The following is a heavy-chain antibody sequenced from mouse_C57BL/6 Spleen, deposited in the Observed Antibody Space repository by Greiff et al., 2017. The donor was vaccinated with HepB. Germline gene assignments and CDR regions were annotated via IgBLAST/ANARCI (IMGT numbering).Heavy chain of an antibody. CDR1: GYTFTSYW. J-gene: IGHJ4*01. V-gene: IGHV1-69*01. Sequence: VQLQQPGAELVMPGASVKLSCKASGYTFTSYWMHWVKQRPGQGLEWIGEIDPSDSYTNYNQKFKGKSTLTVDKSSSTAYMQLSSLTSEDSAVYYCARLDYSHYYAMDYWGQGTSVTVSS. CDR2: IDPSDSYT. CDR3: ARLDYSHYYAMDY. D-gene: IGHD2-12*01.